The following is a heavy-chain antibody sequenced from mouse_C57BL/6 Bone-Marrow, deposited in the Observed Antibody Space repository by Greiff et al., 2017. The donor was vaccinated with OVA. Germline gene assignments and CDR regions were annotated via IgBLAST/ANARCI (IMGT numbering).Heavy chain of an antibody. J-gene: IGHJ2*01. CDR3: ASPYGSSYGDFDY. Sequence: EVQLQQSGPELVKPGASVKISCKASGYTFTDYYMNWVKQSHGKSLEWIGDINPNNGGTSYNQKFKGKATLTVDKSSSTAYMELRSLTSEDSAGYYCASPYGSSYGDFDYWGQGTTLTVSS. D-gene: IGHD1-1*01. CDR2: INPNNGGT. V-gene: IGHV1-26*01. CDR1: GYTFTDYY.